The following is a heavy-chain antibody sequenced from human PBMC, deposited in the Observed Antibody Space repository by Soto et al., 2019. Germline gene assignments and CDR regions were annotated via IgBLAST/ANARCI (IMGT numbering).Heavy chain of an antibody. V-gene: IGHV1-69*01. CDR3: ARREFGQGIHY. Sequence: GSCKASGGTFSSYAISWVRQAPGQGLEWMGGIIPIFGTANYAQKFQGRVTITADESTSTAYMELSSLRSEDTAVYYCARREFGQGIHYCDQGPLVTVSS. D-gene: IGHD3-10*01. CDR1: GGTFSSYA. CDR2: IIPIFGTA. J-gene: IGHJ4*02.